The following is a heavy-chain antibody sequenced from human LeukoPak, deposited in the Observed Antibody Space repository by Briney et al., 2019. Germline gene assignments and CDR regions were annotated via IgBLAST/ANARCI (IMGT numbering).Heavy chain of an antibody. CDR3: ARLRGPTVTPYYYYYMDV. CDR2: IYYSGST. D-gene: IGHD4-17*01. Sequence: SETLSLTCTVSGGSISSSSYYWGWIRQPPGKGLEWIGSIYYSGSTYYNPSLKSRVTISVDTSKNQFSLKLSSVTAADTAVYYCARLRGPTVTPYYYYYMDVWGKGTTVTVS. V-gene: IGHV4-39*01. J-gene: IGHJ6*03. CDR1: GGSISSSSYY.